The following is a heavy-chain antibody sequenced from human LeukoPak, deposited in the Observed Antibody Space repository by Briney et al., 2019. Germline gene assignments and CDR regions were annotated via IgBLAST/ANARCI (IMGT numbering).Heavy chain of an antibody. CDR2: ISSSGSTI. D-gene: IGHD3-10*02. CDR1: GFTFSSYE. CDR3: AELGITMIGGV. V-gene: IGHV3-48*03. J-gene: IGHJ6*04. Sequence: GGSLRLSCTASGFTFSSYEMNWVRQAPGKGLEWVSYISSSGSTIYYADSVKGRLTISRDNAKNSLYLQMNSLRAEDTAVYYCAELGITMIGGVWGKGTTVTISS.